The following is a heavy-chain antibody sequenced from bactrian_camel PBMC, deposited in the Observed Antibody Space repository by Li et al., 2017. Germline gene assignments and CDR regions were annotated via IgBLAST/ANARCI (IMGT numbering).Heavy chain of an antibody. CDR2: IDSLGRT. D-gene: IGHD2*01. V-gene: IGHV3S53*01. Sequence: HVQLVESGGGSVQAGGSLTLSCIVSQRVLFYCMGFTRRAPGKDNEGVASIDSLGRTNYHSAVDGRFTISRDKDKNTVTLRMTGLKSEDTAMYYCAADLLVGSYYCRIRAGKPDFQYWGQGTQVTVS. CDR1: QRVLFYC. CDR3: AADLLVGSYYCRIRAGKPDFQY. J-gene: IGHJ4*01.